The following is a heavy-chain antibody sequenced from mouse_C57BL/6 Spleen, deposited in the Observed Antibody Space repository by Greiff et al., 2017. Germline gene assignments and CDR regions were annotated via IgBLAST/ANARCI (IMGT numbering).Heavy chain of an antibody. J-gene: IGHJ2*01. CDR2: IYPGDGDT. Sequence: VQLVESGAELVKPGASVKISCKASGYAFSSYWMNWVKQRPGKGLEWIGQIYPGDGDTTYNGKFKGKATLTADKSSSTAYMQLSSLTSEDSAVYFCARSIGSGYFDYWGQGTTLTVSS. CDR3: ARSIGSGYFDY. CDR1: GYAFSSYW. D-gene: IGHD3-2*02. V-gene: IGHV1-80*01.